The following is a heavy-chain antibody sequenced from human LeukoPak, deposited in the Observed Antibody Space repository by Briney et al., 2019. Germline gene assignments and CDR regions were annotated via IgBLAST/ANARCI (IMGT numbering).Heavy chain of an antibody. CDR3: ARGPRGFDP. CDR2: IYSGGTT. J-gene: IGHJ5*02. Sequence: GGSVRLSCEASGFTVSSNDMSWVRQAPGKGLEWVSVIYSGGTTDYADSVKGRFTISRDNSKNTLYLQMNSLRAEDTAVYYCARGPRGFDPWGQGTLATVSS. CDR1: GFTVSSND. V-gene: IGHV3-53*01.